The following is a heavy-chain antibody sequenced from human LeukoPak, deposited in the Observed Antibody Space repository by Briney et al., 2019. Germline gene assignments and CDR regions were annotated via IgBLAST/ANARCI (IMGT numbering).Heavy chain of an antibody. CDR1: GFTFSSYA. CDR3: AKALETTVIPYYFDY. CDR2: ISGSGGST. Sequence: GRSLRLSCAASGFTFSSYAMSWVRQPPGKWLEWVSAISGSGGSTYYADSVKGRFTISIDNSKNTLYLQMNSLRAEDTAVYYCAKALETTVIPYYFDYWGQGTLVTVSS. V-gene: IGHV3-23*01. J-gene: IGHJ4*02. D-gene: IGHD4-17*01.